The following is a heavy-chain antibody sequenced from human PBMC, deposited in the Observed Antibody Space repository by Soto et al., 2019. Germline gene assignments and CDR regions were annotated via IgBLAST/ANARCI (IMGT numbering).Heavy chain of an antibody. V-gene: IGHV3-23*04. Sequence: EVHLVESGGGLQQPGGSLRLSCSASGFTFSSYAMSWVRRTPGEGLEWVSATNGDGTKTYVAESVKGRFTISRDNSMNTLFLEMHMLRVVDTAVYHCVRGRVGTGAFDIWGQGTLVTVSS. CDR2: TNGDGTKT. CDR1: GFTFSSYA. J-gene: IGHJ3*02. D-gene: IGHD1-1*01. CDR3: VRGRVGTGAFDI.